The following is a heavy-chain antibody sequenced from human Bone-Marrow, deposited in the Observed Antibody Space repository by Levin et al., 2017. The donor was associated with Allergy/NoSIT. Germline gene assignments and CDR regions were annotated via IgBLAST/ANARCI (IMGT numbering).Heavy chain of an antibody. J-gene: IGHJ4*02. CDR3: ARGMLGTSFYDSTDYNEPFFDL. CDR2: MFKSGTS. CDR1: GDSINSGDYR. Sequence: PSETLSLTCTVSGDSINSGDYRWSWIRQSPGKGLEWIGYMFKSGTSYTSPSLRSRLTISGETSKNHFSLKMTSVTAADSAIYYCARGMLGTSFYDSTDYNEPFFDLWGQGTLVTVSS. D-gene: IGHD2/OR15-2a*01. V-gene: IGHV4-30-4*01.